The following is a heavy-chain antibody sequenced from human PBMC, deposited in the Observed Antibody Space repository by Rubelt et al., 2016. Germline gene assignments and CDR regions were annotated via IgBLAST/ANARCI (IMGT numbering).Heavy chain of an antibody. Sequence: QVHLVQSGAEVTKPGASVKVSCKASGYTFTSYDINWVRQPIGQGLEWMGWMNPNTGDTGYAQKFQDRVSMTWETSKRTAYLDLSSRKFEDTAVYGCARGGGDLTSNDYWGQGTLVTVSS. J-gene: IGHJ4*02. CDR2: MNPNTGDT. CDR1: GYTFTSYD. V-gene: IGHV1-8*02. CDR3: ARGGGDLTSNDY. D-gene: IGHD2-21*02.